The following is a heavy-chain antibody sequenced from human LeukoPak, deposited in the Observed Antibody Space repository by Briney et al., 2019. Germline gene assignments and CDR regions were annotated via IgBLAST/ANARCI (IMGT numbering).Heavy chain of an antibody. CDR2: IWYDGSHD. Sequence: PGTSLRLSCAASEFTFSHYAMHWVRQAPGKGLEWVAVIWYDGSHDTYTDSVKGRFTVSRDNFKNVLHLQMNSLRVEDTAVYYCAKEGDYCSSSGCHKRGIDYWGQGTLVTVSS. CDR1: EFTFSHYA. J-gene: IGHJ4*02. CDR3: AKEGDYCSSSGCHKRGIDY. V-gene: IGHV3-33*06. D-gene: IGHD2-2*01.